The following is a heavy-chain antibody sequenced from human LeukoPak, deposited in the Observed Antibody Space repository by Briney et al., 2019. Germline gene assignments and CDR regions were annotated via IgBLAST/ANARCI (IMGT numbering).Heavy chain of an antibody. CDR1: GFTFGSYS. Sequence: GGSLRLSCAASGFTFGSYSMNWVRQAPGKGLEWVSVIYSGGSTYYADSVKGRFTISRDNSKNTLYLQMNSLRAEDTAVYYCARVRGPTTVTDYWGQGTLVTVSS. D-gene: IGHD4-17*01. CDR2: IYSGGST. V-gene: IGHV3-53*01. CDR3: ARVRGPTTVTDY. J-gene: IGHJ4*02.